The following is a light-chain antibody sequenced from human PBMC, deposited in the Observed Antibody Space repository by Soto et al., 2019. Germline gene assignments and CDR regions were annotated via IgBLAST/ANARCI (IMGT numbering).Light chain of an antibody. CDR1: QDISNY. CDR2: DAS. V-gene: IGKV1-33*01. Sequence: DIQMTQSQSSLSASVGDRVTITCQASQDISNYLNWYQQKPGKAPKVLIYDASNLGTGVPSRFSGSGSGTDFTFSISSLQPEDVATYYCQQYDGLPTFGQGTRLEI. CDR3: QQYDGLPT. J-gene: IGKJ5*01.